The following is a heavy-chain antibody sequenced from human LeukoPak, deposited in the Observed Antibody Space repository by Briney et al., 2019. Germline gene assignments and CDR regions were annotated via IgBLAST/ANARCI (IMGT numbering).Heavy chain of an antibody. Sequence: ASVKVSCKASGYTFTSYDINWVRQATGQGLEWMGWMNPNSGNTGYAQKFQGRVTMARNTSISTAYMELSSLRSEDTAVYYCARGPHYGDYVGLEYWGQGTLVTVSS. CDR2: MNPNSGNT. J-gene: IGHJ4*02. D-gene: IGHD4-17*01. CDR1: GYTFTSYD. V-gene: IGHV1-8*01. CDR3: ARGPHYGDYVGLEY.